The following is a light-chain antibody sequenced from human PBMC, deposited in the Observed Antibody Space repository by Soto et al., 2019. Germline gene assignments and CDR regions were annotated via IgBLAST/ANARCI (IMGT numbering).Light chain of an antibody. CDR1: QSVSSY. J-gene: IGKJ2*01. CDR2: DAS. CDR3: QEYSNWPPLYT. V-gene: IGKV3-15*01. Sequence: EIVMTQSPATLSVSPGERATLSCRASQSVSSYLAWYQQKPGLPPRLLIYDASTRATGIPDRFSGSGSGTDFTLNISSLQSADFAGYYCQEYSNWPPLYTFGRGTKLEIK.